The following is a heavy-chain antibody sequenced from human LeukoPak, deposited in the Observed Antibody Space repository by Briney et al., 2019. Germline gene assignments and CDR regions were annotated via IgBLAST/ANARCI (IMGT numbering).Heavy chain of an antibody. J-gene: IGHJ4*02. CDR1: GFTFSTHS. V-gene: IGHV3-48*04. CDR3: ARDPPALEDFNY. Sequence: GGSLRLSCAASGFTFSTHSMNWVRQAPGKGLEWVSYIDESGRATHYADSVKGRFIISRDNAKNSLYLQMNSLRAEDTAVYYCARDPPALEDFNYWGQGTLVTVSS. D-gene: IGHD5-24*01. CDR2: IDESGRAT.